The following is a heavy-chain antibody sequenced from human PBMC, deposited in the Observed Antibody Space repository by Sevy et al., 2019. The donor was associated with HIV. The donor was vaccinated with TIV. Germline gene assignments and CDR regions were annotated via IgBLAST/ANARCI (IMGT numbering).Heavy chain of an antibody. D-gene: IGHD2-2*01. V-gene: IGHV3-23*01. CDR2: ISGSGGST. Sequence: GESLKISCAASGFTFSSYAMSWVRQAPGKGLEWVSAISGSGGSTYYAASVKGRFTISRDNSKNTLYLQMNSLRAEDTAVYYCAKGRYCSSTSCRYYYYGMDVWGQGTTVTVSS. J-gene: IGHJ6*02. CDR1: GFTFSSYA. CDR3: AKGRYCSSTSCRYYYYGMDV.